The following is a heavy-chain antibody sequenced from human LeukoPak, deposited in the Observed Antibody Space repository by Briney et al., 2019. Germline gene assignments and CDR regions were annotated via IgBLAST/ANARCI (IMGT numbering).Heavy chain of an antibody. CDR2: LYHSGST. CDR1: GYSISSGYY. V-gene: IGHV4-38-2*02. D-gene: IGHD3-22*01. CDR3: ARDQYYFDSGGSDAFDI. J-gene: IGHJ3*02. Sequence: KPSETLSLTCTVSGYSISSGYYWGWIRQPPGKGLEWIGSLYHSGSTSYNPSLKSRVTISVDTSKNQFSLKLSSVTAADTAVYYCARDQYYFDSGGSDAFDIWGQGTMVTVSS.